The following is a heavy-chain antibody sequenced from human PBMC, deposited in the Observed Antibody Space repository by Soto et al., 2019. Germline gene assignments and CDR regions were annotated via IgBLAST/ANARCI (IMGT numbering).Heavy chain of an antibody. Sequence: GESLKISCKGSGYSFTSYWISWARQMPGKGLEWMGRIDPSDSYTNYSPSFQGHVTISADKSISTAHLQWSSLKASDTAMYYCARSDYCTNGVCYSGMDVWGQGTTVTVSS. V-gene: IGHV5-10-1*01. CDR1: GYSFTSYW. CDR3: ARSDYCTNGVCYSGMDV. D-gene: IGHD2-8*01. J-gene: IGHJ6*02. CDR2: IDPSDSYT.